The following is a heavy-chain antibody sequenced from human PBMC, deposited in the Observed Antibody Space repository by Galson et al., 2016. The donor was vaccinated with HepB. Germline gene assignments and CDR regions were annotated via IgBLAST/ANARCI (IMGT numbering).Heavy chain of an antibody. V-gene: IGHV3-30-3*01. CDR3: ARALTGIVATGGH. D-gene: IGHD5-12*01. Sequence: SLRLSCAASGFTFSSYTMHWVRQAPGKGLEWVALISFDETTKYYADSVKGRFTIARDNSQNTLFLQMNSLRGVDTAMYYCARALTGIVATGGHWGQGTLVIVSS. CDR1: GFTFSSYT. CDR2: ISFDETTK. J-gene: IGHJ4*02.